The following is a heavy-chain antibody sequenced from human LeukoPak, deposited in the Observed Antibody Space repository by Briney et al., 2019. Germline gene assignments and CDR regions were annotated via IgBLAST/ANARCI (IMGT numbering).Heavy chain of an antibody. V-gene: IGHV1-18*01. D-gene: IGHD1-14*01. CDR1: GFTFTTSA. CDR3: ASYRNGAFDI. J-gene: IGHJ3*02. CDR2: ISAYNGDT. Sequence: ASVKVSCKTSGFTFTTSAISWVRQAPRLGLECMGWISAYNGDTNYAQNVQDRVTMTTDTSTSTAYLELRNLRSDDTAVYFCASYRNGAFDIWGQGTTITVSS.